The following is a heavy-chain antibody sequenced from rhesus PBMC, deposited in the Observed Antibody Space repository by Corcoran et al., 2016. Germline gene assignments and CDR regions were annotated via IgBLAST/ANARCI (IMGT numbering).Heavy chain of an antibody. CDR1: GGSTSRDY. CDR3: ARGRSGFDY. Sequence: QLHLQESAPGRVKPSQTLSLTRPSPGGSTSRDYWTGSRQPQGEGLEWIGYIFGSSESTNYNPSLKNRVNISEGTSRNQFSLKLSSVTAADTAVYYCARGRSGFDYWGKGVLVTVSS. V-gene: IGHV4S7*01. D-gene: IGHD1-44*02. CDR2: IFGSSEST. J-gene: IGHJ4*01.